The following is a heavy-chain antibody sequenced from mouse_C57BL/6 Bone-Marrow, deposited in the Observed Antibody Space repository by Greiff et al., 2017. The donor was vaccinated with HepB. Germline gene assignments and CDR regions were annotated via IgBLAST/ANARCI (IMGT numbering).Heavy chain of an antibody. Sequence: QVQLQQPGAELVKPGASVKLSCKASGYTFTSYWMHWVKQRPGQGLEWIGMIHPNSGSTNYNEKFKSKATLTVDKSSSTAYMQLSSLTSEESAVYYCARSVFAWFAYWGQGLWSLSLQ. V-gene: IGHV1-64*01. CDR1: GYTFTSYW. CDR2: IHPNSGST. CDR3: ARSVFAWFAY. J-gene: IGHJ3*01.